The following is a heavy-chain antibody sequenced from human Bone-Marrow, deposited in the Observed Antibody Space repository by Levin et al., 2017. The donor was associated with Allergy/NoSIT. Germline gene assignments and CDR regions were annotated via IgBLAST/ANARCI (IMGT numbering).Heavy chain of an antibody. CDR2: INPNSGGT. CDR1: GYTFTGYY. V-gene: IGHV1-2*06. CDR3: ARPRRGVQGVNAFDI. J-gene: IGHJ3*02. D-gene: IGHD3-10*01. Sequence: GESLKISCKASGYTFTGYYMHWVRQAPGQGLEWMGRINPNSGGTNYAQKFQGRVTMTRDTSISTAYMELSRLRSDDTAVYYCARPRRGVQGVNAFDIWGQGTMVTVSS.